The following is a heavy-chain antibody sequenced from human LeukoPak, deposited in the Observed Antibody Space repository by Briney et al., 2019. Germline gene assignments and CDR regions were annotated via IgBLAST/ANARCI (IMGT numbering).Heavy chain of an antibody. D-gene: IGHD3-3*01. CDR3: VRGFWSGYWDVHYFDY. V-gene: IGHV4-39*01. J-gene: IGHJ4*02. CDR1: GGSISSSSYY. Sequence: PSETLSLTCTVSGGSISSSSYYWGWIRQPPGKGLEWIGSIYYSGSTYYNPSLKSRVTISVDTSKNQFSLKLSSVTAADTAVYYCVRGFWSGYWDVHYFDYWGQGTLVTVSS. CDR2: IYYSGST.